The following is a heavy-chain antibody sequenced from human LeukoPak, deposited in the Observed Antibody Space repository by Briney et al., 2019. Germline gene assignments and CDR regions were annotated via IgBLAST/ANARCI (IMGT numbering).Heavy chain of an antibody. J-gene: IGHJ4*02. Sequence: GGSLRLSWAASGFTFSSNAMSWVRQAPGKGLEWVSAIEGSNDNTHYADSVKGRFTVSRDISKNTLYLQMNSLRAEDTAIYYCAKDLLRWSFDYWGQGTLVTVSS. V-gene: IGHV3-23*01. CDR1: GFTFSSNA. D-gene: IGHD2-15*01. CDR3: AKDLLRWSFDY. CDR2: IEGSNDNT.